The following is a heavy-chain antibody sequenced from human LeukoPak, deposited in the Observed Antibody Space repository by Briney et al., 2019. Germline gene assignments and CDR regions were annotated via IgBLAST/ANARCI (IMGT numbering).Heavy chain of an antibody. Sequence: GGSLRLSCAASGFTVSSNYMSWVRQAPGKGLEWVSVIYSGGSTYYADSVKGRFTISRDNSKNTLYLQMNSLRAEDTAVYYCARGDRGWYNYGMDVWGQGTTVTVSS. J-gene: IGHJ6*02. CDR2: IYSGGST. D-gene: IGHD6-19*01. V-gene: IGHV3-53*01. CDR3: ARGDRGWYNYGMDV. CDR1: GFTVSSNY.